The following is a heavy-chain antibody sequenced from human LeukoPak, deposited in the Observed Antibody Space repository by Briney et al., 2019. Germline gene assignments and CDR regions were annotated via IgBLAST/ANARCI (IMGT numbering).Heavy chain of an antibody. CDR2: IKQDGSEK. J-gene: IGHJ6*02. CDR1: GFTFSSYW. CDR3: AKEGQGYSSSWYVHLSAVAGGSYYYGMDV. V-gene: IGHV3-7*01. D-gene: IGHD6-13*01. Sequence: GGSLRLSCAASGFTFSSYWMSWVRQAPGKGLKWVANIKQDGSEKYYVDSVKGRFTISRDNSKNTLYLQMNSLRAEDTAVYYCAKEGQGYSSSWYVHLSAVAGGSYYYGMDVWGQGTTVTVSS.